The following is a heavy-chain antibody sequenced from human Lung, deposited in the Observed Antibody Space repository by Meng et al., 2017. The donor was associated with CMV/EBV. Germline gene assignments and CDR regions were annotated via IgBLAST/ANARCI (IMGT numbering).Heavy chain of an antibody. CDR3: AGSSGLLTPGGYGRDD. Sequence: GESLKISCAASGFTFSSYEKNWVRQAPGKGLEWVAYISTSGTTIYYEDSVGGRFIISRDNAKNSLFQQINSLRAEATAVYYCAGSSGLLTPGGYGRDDWGQGTXVTVYS. CDR1: GFTFSSYE. V-gene: IGHV3-48*03. D-gene: IGHD1-14*01. J-gene: IGHJ6*02. CDR2: ISTSGTTI.